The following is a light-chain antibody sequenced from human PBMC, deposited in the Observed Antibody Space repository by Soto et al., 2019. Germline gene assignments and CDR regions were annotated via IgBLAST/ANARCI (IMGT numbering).Light chain of an antibody. J-gene: IGKJ2*02. CDR3: QQYNNWPPWT. Sequence: EIVMTQSPATLSVSPGERATLSCRASQSVSSNLAWYQQKPGKAPRLLIYGASTRATGIPARFSGSGSGTEVTLTISSLQSEDFAVYYCQQYNNWPPWTFGQGTKLEIE. CDR2: GAS. V-gene: IGKV3-15*01. CDR1: QSVSSN.